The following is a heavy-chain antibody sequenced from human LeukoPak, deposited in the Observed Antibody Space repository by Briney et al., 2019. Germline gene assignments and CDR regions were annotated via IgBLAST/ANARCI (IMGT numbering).Heavy chain of an antibody. D-gene: IGHD2-2*01. V-gene: IGHV3-48*02. Sequence: GGSLGLSCAASGFTFNTDTMNWVRQAPGKGLEWVAYISTSSSTIYYADSVKGRFTISRDNAKNSLYLQMHSLRDEDTAVYYCARGYLYFDYWGQGTLVTVSS. CDR3: ARGYLYFDY. CDR1: GFTFNTDT. CDR2: ISTSSSTI. J-gene: IGHJ4*02.